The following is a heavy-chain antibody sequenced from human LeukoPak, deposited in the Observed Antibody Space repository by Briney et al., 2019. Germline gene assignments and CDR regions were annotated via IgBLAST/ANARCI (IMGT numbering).Heavy chain of an antibody. CDR2: ISYDGSNK. CDR3: ARDQYGSGSYFDY. D-gene: IGHD3-10*01. CDR1: GFTFSSYA. V-gene: IGHV3-30*04. Sequence: PGRSPRLSCAASGFTFSSYAMHWVRQAPGKGLEWVAVISYDGSNKYYADSVKGRFTISRDNSKNTLYLQMNSLRAEDTAVYYCARDQYGSGSYFDYWGQGTLVTVSS. J-gene: IGHJ4*02.